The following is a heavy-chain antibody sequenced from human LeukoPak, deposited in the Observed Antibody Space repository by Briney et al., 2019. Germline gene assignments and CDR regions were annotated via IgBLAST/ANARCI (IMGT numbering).Heavy chain of an antibody. CDR2: IYTSGST. D-gene: IGHD2-21*01. CDR3: ARHIQCRRGAGFDY. V-gene: IGHV4-4*09. J-gene: IGHJ4*02. CDR1: GGSISSYY. Sequence: SETLSLTCTVSGGSISSYYWSWIRQPPGKGLDWIGYIYTSGSTNYNPSLKSRVTISVDTSKNQFSLKLSSVTAADTAVYYCARHIQCRRGAGFDYWGQGTLVTVSS.